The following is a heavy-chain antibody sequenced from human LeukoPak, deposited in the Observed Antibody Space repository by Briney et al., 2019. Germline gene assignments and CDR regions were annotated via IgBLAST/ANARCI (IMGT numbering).Heavy chain of an antibody. D-gene: IGHD6-6*01. V-gene: IGHV3-30*02. CDR1: GFTFRSYG. CDR3: ARTGARSYYYYMDV. J-gene: IGHJ6*03. CDR2: MWYDEITK. Sequence: GGSLRLSCVASGFTFRSYGIHWVRQAPGKGLEWLAFMWYDEITKNYADSVKGRFTISRDNSKNTLYVQMNSLRPDDTAVYYCARTGARSYYYYMDVWGKGTTVTVSS.